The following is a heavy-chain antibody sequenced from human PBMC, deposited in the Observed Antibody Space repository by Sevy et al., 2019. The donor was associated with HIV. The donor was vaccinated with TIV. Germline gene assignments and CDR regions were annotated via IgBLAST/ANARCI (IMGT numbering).Heavy chain of an antibody. Sequence: GGSLRLSCAASGFIFSKYGMHWVRQAPGKGLEWVAVISEDGSDKDYADSVKGRFTISRDNSKVTVYLQINSLRAEDTAVYYCANSRGRFDGSSWIYYYYGVDVWGRGTAVTVSS. D-gene: IGHD6-13*01. CDR2: ISEDGSDK. J-gene: IGHJ6*02. CDR1: GFIFSKYG. V-gene: IGHV3-30*18. CDR3: ANSRGRFDGSSWIYYYYGVDV.